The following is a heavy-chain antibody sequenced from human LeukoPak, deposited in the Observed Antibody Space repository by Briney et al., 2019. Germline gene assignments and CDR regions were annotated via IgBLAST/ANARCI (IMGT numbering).Heavy chain of an antibody. D-gene: IGHD3-22*01. CDR3: AKADYYDSSGYYSGFDY. J-gene: IGHJ4*02. Sequence: GGSLRLSCAASGFTFSSYGMSWVRQPPGKGLEWVSAISGSGGSTYYADSVKGRFTISRDNSKNTLYLQMNSLRAEDTAVYYCAKADYYDSSGYYSGFDYWGQGTLVTVSS. CDR1: GFTFSSYG. CDR2: ISGSGGST. V-gene: IGHV3-23*01.